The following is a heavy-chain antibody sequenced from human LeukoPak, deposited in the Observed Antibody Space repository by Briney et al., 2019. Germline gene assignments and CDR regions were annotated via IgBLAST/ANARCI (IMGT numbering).Heavy chain of an antibody. CDR1: GGSISSGGYY. Sequence: SETLSLTCTVSGGSISSGGYYWSWIRQHPGKGLEWIGYIYYSGSTYYNPSLKSRVTISVDTSKNQFSLKLSSVTAADTAVYYCARDYIAAAGKPFDYWGQGTLVTVSS. CDR2: IYYSGST. D-gene: IGHD6-13*01. J-gene: IGHJ4*02. V-gene: IGHV4-31*03. CDR3: ARDYIAAAGKPFDY.